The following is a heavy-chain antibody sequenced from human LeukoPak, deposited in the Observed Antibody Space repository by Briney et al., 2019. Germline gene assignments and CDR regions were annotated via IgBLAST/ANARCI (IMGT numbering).Heavy chain of an antibody. CDR3: ARVAGPYYYYYYYMDV. J-gene: IGHJ6*03. V-gene: IGHV4-39*07. Sequence: SETLSLTCTVSGGSISSSSYYWGWIRQPPGKGLEWIGYIYYSGSTYYNPSLKSRVTMSVDTSKNQFSLKLSSVTAADTAVYYCARVAGPYYYYYYYMDVWGKGTTVTVSS. CDR1: GGSISSSSYY. D-gene: IGHD6-19*01. CDR2: IYYSGST.